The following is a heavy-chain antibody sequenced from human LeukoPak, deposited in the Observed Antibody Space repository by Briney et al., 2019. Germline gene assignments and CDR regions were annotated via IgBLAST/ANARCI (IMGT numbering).Heavy chain of an antibody. V-gene: IGHV3-23*01. D-gene: IGHD4-23*01. J-gene: IGHJ4*02. CDR2: LSGSGVGT. CDR3: AKVGGGNTRGNFDY. CDR1: GFAFSSYA. Sequence: GASLRLSCAASGFAFSSYAMSWVRQAPGKGLDWVSTLSGSGVGTYYADSVRGRFTISRDNSKTTLYLQMNSLRAEDTAVYYCAKVGGGNTRGNFDYWGQGTLVTVSS.